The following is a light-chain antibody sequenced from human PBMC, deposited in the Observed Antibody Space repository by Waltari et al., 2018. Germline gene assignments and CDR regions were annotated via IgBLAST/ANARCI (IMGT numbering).Light chain of an antibody. CDR1: ASDVGGYYY. CDR2: EVS. Sequence: QSALTQPASVSGSPGQSITISCTGTASDVGGYYYVAWYQQPPGKAPQLLLYEVSNRPSGVSSRFSASKSGNTASLTISGLQAEDEADYYCSSYTPITISNWVFGGGTKLTVL. J-gene: IGLJ3*02. V-gene: IGLV2-14*01. CDR3: SSYTPITISNWV.